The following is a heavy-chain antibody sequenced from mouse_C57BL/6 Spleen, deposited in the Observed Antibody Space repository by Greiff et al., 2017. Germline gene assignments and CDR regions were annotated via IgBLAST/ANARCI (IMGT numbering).Heavy chain of an antibody. J-gene: IGHJ2*01. V-gene: IGHV1-15*01. CDR3: TRSSTTVVYFDY. Sequence: QVHVKQSGAELVRPGASVTLSCKASGYTFTDYEMHWVKQTPVHGLEWIGAIDPETGGTAYNQKFKGKAILTADKSSSTAYMELRSLTSEDSAVYYCTRSSTTVVYFDYWGQGTTLTVSS. CDR2: IDPETGGT. D-gene: IGHD1-1*01. CDR1: GYTFTDYE.